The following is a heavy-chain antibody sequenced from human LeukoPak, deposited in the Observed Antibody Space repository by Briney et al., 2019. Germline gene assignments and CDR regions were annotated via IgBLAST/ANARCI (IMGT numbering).Heavy chain of an antibody. CDR2: ISWNSGSI. CDR1: GFTFDDYA. J-gene: IGHJ4*02. V-gene: IGHV3-9*01. D-gene: IGHD6-13*01. CDR3: AKGNSSSWFPSIDY. Sequence: GGSLRLSCAASGFTFDDYAVNWVRQAPGKGLEWVSGISWNSGSIGYADSVKGRFTISRGNAKNSLYLQMNSLRAEDTALYYCAKGNSSSWFPSIDYWGQGTLVTVSS.